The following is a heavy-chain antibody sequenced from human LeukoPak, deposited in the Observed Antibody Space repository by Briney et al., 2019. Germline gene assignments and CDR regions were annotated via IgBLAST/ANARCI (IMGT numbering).Heavy chain of an antibody. CDR3: ARPNLGHDY. V-gene: IGHV3-11*01. CDR2: ISNSGVNT. J-gene: IGHJ4*02. D-gene: IGHD3-16*01. Sequence: GGSLRLSCAASGFTFSGYYMSWIRQAPGAGLEWVSYISNSGVNTYYADSVKGRFTISRDNARNSLFLLMDNLRAEDTAVYYCARPNLGHDYWGQGTLVTVSS. CDR1: GFTFSGYY.